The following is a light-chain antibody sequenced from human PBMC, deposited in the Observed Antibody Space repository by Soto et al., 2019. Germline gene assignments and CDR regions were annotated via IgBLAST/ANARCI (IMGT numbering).Light chain of an antibody. V-gene: IGLV7-46*01. CDR2: DIS. J-gene: IGLJ3*02. CDR3: LLTYSAGRV. CDR1: TGPVTSGHY. Sequence: QAVVTQEASLTVSPGGTVTLTCGSSTGPVTSGHYPYWCQQKPGQAPRTLIYDISNKHSWAPARFSGSLFGGQAALTLSGAQPEDEAVYYCLLTYSAGRVFGGGTQLTVL.